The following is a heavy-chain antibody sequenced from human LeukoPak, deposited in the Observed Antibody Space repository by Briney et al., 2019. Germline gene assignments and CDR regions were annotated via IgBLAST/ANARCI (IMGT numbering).Heavy chain of an antibody. CDR1: GFTFSSYW. J-gene: IGHJ5*02. V-gene: IGHV3-74*01. CDR3: ARPTSSYWVSWFDP. CDR2: INSDGSST. D-gene: IGHD2-8*02. Sequence: PGGSLRLSCAASGFTFSSYWMHWVRQAPGKGLVWVSRINSDGSSTSYADSVKGRFTISRDDAKNTLYLQMNSLRAEDTAVYYCARPTSSYWVSWFDPWGQGTLVTVSS.